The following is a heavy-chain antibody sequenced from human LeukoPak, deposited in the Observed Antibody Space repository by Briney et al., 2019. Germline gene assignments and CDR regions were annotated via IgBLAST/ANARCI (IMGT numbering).Heavy chain of an antibody. Sequence: PGGSLRLSCAASGFNFSSYSMNWVRQAPGKGLEWVSSISSSSSYIYYADSVKGRFTISRDNAKNSLYLQMNSLRAEDTAVYYCARSLYGVNYGDAFDIWGQGTMVTVSS. V-gene: IGHV3-21*01. CDR2: ISSSSSYI. J-gene: IGHJ3*02. CDR1: GFNFSSYS. D-gene: IGHD4-23*01. CDR3: ARSLYGVNYGDAFDI.